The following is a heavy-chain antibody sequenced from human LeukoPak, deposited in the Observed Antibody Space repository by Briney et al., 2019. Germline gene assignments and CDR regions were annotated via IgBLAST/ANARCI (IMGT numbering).Heavy chain of an antibody. J-gene: IGHJ4*02. CDR1: GGSFSGYY. Sequence: SETLSLTCAVYGGSFSGYYWSWIRQPPGKGLEWIGEINHSGSTNYNPSLKSRVTISVDTSKNQFSLKLSSVTVADTAVYYCAIYVAGTIFWGQGTLVTVSS. CDR2: INHSGST. V-gene: IGHV4-34*01. CDR3: AIYVAGTIF. D-gene: IGHD6-19*01.